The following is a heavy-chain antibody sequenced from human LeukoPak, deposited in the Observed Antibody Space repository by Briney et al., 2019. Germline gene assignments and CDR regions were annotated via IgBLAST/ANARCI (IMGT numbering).Heavy chain of an antibody. J-gene: IGHJ5*02. CDR1: GFTFSSYS. CDR3: SRGPYSNSWFDP. V-gene: IGHV3-48*02. Sequence: PGGSLRLSCAASGFTFSSYSMDWVRQAPGKGLEWVSYISSSSSTIYYADSVKGRFTISRDNAKNSLYLQMNSLRDEDTAVYYCSRGPYSNSWFDPWGQGTLVTVSS. D-gene: IGHD4-11*01. CDR2: ISSSSSTI.